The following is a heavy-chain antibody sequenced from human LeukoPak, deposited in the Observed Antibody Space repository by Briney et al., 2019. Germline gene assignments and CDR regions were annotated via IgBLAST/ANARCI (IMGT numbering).Heavy chain of an antibody. D-gene: IGHD2-21*02. CDR2: ISGSGGST. Sequence: GGSLRLSCAASGFTFSSYAMSWVRQAPGKGLEWVSAISGSGGSTYYADSVKGRFTISRDNAKNSLYLQMNSLRAEDTAVYYCARDGAYCGGDCYSRTNDAFDIWGQGTMVTVSS. V-gene: IGHV3-23*01. CDR1: GFTFSSYA. J-gene: IGHJ3*02. CDR3: ARDGAYCGGDCYSRTNDAFDI.